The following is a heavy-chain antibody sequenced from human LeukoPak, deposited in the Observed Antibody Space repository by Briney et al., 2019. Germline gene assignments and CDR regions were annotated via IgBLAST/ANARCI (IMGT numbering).Heavy chain of an antibody. D-gene: IGHD6-6*01. CDR1: GDSITSGSYY. V-gene: IGHV4-30-2*05. J-gene: IGHJ5*02. CDR2: IYQTGST. CDR3: ARDRGTSSSQAPA. Sequence: PSQTLSLTCTVSGDSITSGSYYWSWIRQPPGKGLEWIGYIYQTGSTYYRASLQSRVIISLDKSTNQPSLSLNSVTAADTAVYYCARDRGTSSSQAPAWGQGSLVTVSS.